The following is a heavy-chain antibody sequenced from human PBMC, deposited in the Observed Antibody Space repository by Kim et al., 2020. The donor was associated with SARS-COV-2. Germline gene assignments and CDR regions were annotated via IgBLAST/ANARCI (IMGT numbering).Heavy chain of an antibody. CDR3: ARDLGSGWYGGMDV. J-gene: IGHJ6*02. Sequence: TPPLKSRVTISVDTSKNQFSLKLSSVTAADTAVYYCARDLGSGWYGGMDVWGQGTTVTVSS. D-gene: IGHD6-19*01. V-gene: IGHV4-59*01.